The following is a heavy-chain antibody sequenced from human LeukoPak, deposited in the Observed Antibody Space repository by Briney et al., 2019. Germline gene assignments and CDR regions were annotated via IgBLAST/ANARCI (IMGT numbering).Heavy chain of an antibody. Sequence: GGSLRLSCAASGFTFSDYYMTWIRQAPGEGLDWVSYISSSGRTRHYADSVKGRFTMSRDNAENSLYLQMNSLRAEDTAVYYCARARSNAFDIWGQGTMVTVSS. V-gene: IGHV3-11*04. J-gene: IGHJ3*02. CDR2: ISSSGRTR. CDR1: GFTFSDYY. D-gene: IGHD5/OR15-5a*01. CDR3: ARARSNAFDI.